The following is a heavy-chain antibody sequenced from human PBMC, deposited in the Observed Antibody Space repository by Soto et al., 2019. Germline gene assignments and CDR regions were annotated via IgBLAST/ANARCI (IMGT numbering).Heavy chain of an antibody. CDR2: ITAGDGDT. V-gene: IGHV1-3*01. Sequence: ASVKVSCKASGGTFSSSDINCVRQAPGQRLEWMGWITAGDGDTEYSQRFQGRVTITRDTSASTAYMELSSLRYEDTAVYYCARLDGYNSFDYWGHGSLVTVSS. J-gene: IGHJ4*01. CDR1: GGTFSSSD. CDR3: ARLDGYNSFDY. D-gene: IGHD5-12*01.